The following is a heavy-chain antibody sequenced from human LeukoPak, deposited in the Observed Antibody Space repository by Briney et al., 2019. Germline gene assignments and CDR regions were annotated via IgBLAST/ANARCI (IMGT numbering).Heavy chain of an antibody. J-gene: IGHJ4*02. Sequence: PSGTLSLTCTVSGGSISSGGYYWSWIRQHPGKGLEWIGYIDYSGTTYYNPSLKSRLTMSVDTSKNQFSLKLTSVTAADTAVYYCARDGDSSGRYPHYWGQETLVTVCS. CDR1: GGSISSGGYY. D-gene: IGHD3-10*01. V-gene: IGHV4-31*03. CDR3: ARDGDSSGRYPHY. CDR2: IDYSGTT.